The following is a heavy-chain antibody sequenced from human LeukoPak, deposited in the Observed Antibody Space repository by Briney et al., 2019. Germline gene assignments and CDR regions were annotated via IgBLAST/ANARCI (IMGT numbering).Heavy chain of an antibody. CDR1: GFTFSSYS. D-gene: IGHD3-10*01. Sequence: GGSLRLSCAASGFTFSSYSMNWVRQAPGKGLEWVSSISGSSSYIYYADSVKGRFTISRDNAKNSLYLKMNSLRDEDTAVYYCARYHYYDSGSNDAFDIWGQGTMVTVSS. CDR3: ARYHYYDSGSNDAFDI. V-gene: IGHV3-21*01. CDR2: ISGSSSYI. J-gene: IGHJ3*02.